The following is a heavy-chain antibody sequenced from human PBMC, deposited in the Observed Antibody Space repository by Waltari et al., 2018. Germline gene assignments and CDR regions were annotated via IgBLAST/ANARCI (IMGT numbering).Heavy chain of an antibody. Sequence: EVQLVESGGGLVQPGGSLRLSCAASGFTFSSYWMSSLRQAPGEGLEWGSSISSSSYIYYADSVKGRFTISRDNAKNSLYLQMNSLRAEDTAVYYCARDPSDDYWGQGTLVTVSS. CDR2: ISSSSYI. J-gene: IGHJ4*02. V-gene: IGHV3-21*01. CDR1: GFTFSSYW. CDR3: ARDPSDDY.